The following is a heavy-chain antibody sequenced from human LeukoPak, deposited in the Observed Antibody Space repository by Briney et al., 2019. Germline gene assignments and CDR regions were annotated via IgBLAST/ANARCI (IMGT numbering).Heavy chain of an antibody. CDR2: ISGGGGTT. Sequence: PGGSLRLSCAASGFTVSSNYMSWVRQAPGKGLEWVSAISGGGGTTYYADSVKGRFTISRDNSKNTLYLQMNSLGAEDTAVYFCAKGGSYYAPSYFDYWGQGTLVTVSS. D-gene: IGHD1-26*01. V-gene: IGHV3-23*01. CDR1: GFTVSSNY. CDR3: AKGGSYYAPSYFDY. J-gene: IGHJ4*02.